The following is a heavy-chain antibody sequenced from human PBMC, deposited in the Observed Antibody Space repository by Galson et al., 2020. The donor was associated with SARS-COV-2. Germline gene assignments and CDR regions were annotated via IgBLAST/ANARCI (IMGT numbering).Heavy chain of an antibody. J-gene: IGHJ4*02. CDR1: GFTFSTYW. D-gene: IGHD3-3*01. CDR3: ARHDFWDGVVQLDY. CDR2: MRPDGSYK. V-gene: IGHV3-7*03. Sequence: GESLKISCAASGFTFSTYWMSWVRQAPGKGLEWVANMRPDGSYKYYVDSVKGRFTISRDNAKNSLYLQLNSRRAEDTAVYYCARHDFWDGVVQLDYWGQGTMVTVSS.